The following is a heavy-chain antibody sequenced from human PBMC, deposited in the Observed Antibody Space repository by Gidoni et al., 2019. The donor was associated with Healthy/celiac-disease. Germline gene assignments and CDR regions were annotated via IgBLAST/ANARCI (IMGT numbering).Heavy chain of an antibody. Sequence: VQLQQWGAGLSKPSETLSLTCAVYGGSFSGYSWSWFRQPPGQGLEWIGEINHSGSTNYNPSLKSGVTISVDTSKNQFSLKLSSVTAADTAVYYCARGLGGYSYGYRYWGQGTLVTVSS. D-gene: IGHD5-18*01. J-gene: IGHJ4*02. CDR2: INHSGST. CDR3: ARGLGGYSYGYRY. CDR1: GGSFSGYS. V-gene: IGHV4-34*01.